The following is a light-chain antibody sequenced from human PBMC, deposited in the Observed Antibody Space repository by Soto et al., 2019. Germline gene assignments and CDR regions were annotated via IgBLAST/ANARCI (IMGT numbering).Light chain of an antibody. CDR2: TAS. Sequence: DIQMTQSPSSLSASVGDSVTITCRASQGINKFLAWFQQKPGTAPKSLISTASRLQSRVPSRFSGSGSGTHFTLSINNLQTEDFATYYCQQYESFPLTFRGGTMVEIK. CDR1: QGINKF. V-gene: IGKV1-16*01. J-gene: IGKJ4*01. CDR3: QQYESFPLT.